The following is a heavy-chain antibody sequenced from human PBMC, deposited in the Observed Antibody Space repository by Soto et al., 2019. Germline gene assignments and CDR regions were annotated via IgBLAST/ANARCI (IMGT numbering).Heavy chain of an antibody. CDR3: AKGASTTVFAFNDY. D-gene: IGHD4-17*01. V-gene: IGHV3-9*01. CDR2: ISWNSGNL. CDR1: GFTFDDYA. Sequence: EVQLVESGGGLVQPGRSLRLSCAASGFTFDDYAMHWVRQGPGKGLEWVSSISWNSGNLGYADSVKGRFTISRDNAKNSLYLQMNSLGGEDTALYYWAKGASTTVFAFNDYWGQGTLVTVSS. J-gene: IGHJ4*02.